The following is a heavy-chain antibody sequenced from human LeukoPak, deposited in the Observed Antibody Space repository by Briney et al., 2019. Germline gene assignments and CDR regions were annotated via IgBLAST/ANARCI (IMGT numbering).Heavy chain of an antibody. J-gene: IGHJ4*02. CDR2: ITTSDGIT. CDR3: AKDGGLWVSAHWGDS. V-gene: IGHV3-23*01. CDR1: GFTFSNYT. Sequence: GGSLRLSCAASGFTFSNYTMSWVRQAPGKGLEWVSTITTSDGITYYADSVKGRFTVSRDNSKNTLFLQMNSLRAEDTAVYYCAKDGGLWVSAHWGDSWGRGTLVTVSS. D-gene: IGHD7-27*01.